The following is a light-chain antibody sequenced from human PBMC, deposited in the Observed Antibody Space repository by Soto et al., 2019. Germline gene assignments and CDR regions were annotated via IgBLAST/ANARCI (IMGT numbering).Light chain of an antibody. Sequence: QSALTQPASVSGSPGQVITISCTGTNPDVGAYNYGSWYQSHPGKAPELLIYEVSHLPSGVSSRFSGSKSGNVASLTISGLQTEDEADYYCSSITGSSTPVVFVGGTKLTVL. V-gene: IGLV2-14*01. CDR3: SSITGSSTPVV. CDR1: NPDVGAYNY. CDR2: EVS. J-gene: IGLJ2*01.